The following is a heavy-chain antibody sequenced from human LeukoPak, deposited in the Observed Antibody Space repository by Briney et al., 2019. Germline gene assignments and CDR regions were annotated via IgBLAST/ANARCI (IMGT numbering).Heavy chain of an antibody. V-gene: IGHV3-23*01. J-gene: IGHJ4*02. Sequence: PGGSLRLSCAASGFTFSSIAMSWVRQAPGKGQEWVSAIRSNGETVYNADSVKGRFTISRDNSRQTLFLQMSSPRVEDTATYYCAKGQELDDGVFDSWGQGTLVTVSS. D-gene: IGHD1-1*01. CDR3: AKGQELDDGVFDS. CDR2: IRSNGETV. CDR1: GFTFSSIA.